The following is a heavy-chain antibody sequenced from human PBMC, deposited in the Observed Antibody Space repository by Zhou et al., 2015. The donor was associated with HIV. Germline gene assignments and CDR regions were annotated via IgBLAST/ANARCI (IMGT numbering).Heavy chain of an antibody. J-gene: IGHJ3*02. Sequence: QVQLVQSGAEVKKPGSSVKVSCKASGGTFSSYAISWVRQAPGQGLEWMGGIIPIFGTANYAQKFQGRVTITADESTSTAYMELSSLRSEDTAVYYCARDRGGRYFDWSDAFDIWGQGTMVTVSS. CDR3: ARDRGGRYFDWSDAFDI. CDR2: IIPIFGTA. D-gene: IGHD3-9*01. CDR1: GGTFSSYA. V-gene: IGHV1-69*12.